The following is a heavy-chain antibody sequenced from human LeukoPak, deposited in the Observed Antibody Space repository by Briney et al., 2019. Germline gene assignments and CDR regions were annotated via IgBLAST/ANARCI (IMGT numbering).Heavy chain of an antibody. CDR3: AKDAFLLWLPA. CDR2: ISGSGGST. Sequence: GRSLRLSCAASGFTFSSYGMHWVRQAPGKGLEWVPAISGSGGSTYYADSVKGRFTISRDNSKNTLYLQMNSLRAEDTAVYYCAKDAFLLWLPAWGQGTLVTVSS. V-gene: IGHV3-23*01. CDR1: GFTFSSYG. J-gene: IGHJ5*02. D-gene: IGHD3-10*01.